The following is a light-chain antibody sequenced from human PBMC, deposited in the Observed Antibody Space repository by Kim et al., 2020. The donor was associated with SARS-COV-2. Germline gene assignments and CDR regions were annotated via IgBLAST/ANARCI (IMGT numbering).Light chain of an antibody. CDR3: LQHNIYPPT. CDR1: QDISNY. CDR2: DAS. V-gene: IGKV1-17*03. Sequence: ASVGDRVSITCRASQDISNYVAWFQQKPGKVPKRLMYDASTLESGVPSRFSGSGSGTQFTLTISGLQPEDFATYFCLQHNIYPPTFGQGTRLEIK. J-gene: IGKJ5*01.